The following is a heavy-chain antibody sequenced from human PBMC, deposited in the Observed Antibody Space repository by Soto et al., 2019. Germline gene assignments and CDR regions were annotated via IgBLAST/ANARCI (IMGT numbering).Heavy chain of an antibody. Sequence: QVQLVESGGGVVQPGRSLRLSCAASGFTFSNYGMHWVRQAPGKGLEWVAVISYDGSNKYYADSVKGRFTISRDNSKNTLYLQINSLRVDDTAMYYCAKDRGRGNDYYDGMDVWGQGTTVTVSS. V-gene: IGHV3-30*18. CDR2: ISYDGSNK. D-gene: IGHD3-10*01. J-gene: IGHJ6*02. CDR1: GFTFSNYG. CDR3: AKDRGRGNDYYDGMDV.